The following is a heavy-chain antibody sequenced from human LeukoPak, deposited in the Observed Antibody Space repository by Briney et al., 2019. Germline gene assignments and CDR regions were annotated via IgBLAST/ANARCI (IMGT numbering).Heavy chain of an antibody. CDR3: ARGFLCSGGSCYWFRFDP. CDR2: INHSGST. CDR1: GGSFSGYY. J-gene: IGHJ5*02. V-gene: IGHV4-34*01. Sequence: SETLSLTCAVYGGSFSGYYWSWIRQPPGKGLEWIGEINHSGSTTYNPSLKSRVTISVDTSKNQFSLKLSSVTAADTAVYYGARGFLCSGGSCYWFRFDPWGQGTLVTVSS. D-gene: IGHD2-15*01.